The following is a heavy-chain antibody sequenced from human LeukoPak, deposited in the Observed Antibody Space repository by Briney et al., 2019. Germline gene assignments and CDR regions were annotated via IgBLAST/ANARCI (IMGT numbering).Heavy chain of an antibody. J-gene: IGHJ4*02. CDR1: GFTVSTNS. V-gene: IGHV3-53*01. Sequence: GGSLRLSCTVSGFTVSTNSMSWVRQAPGKGLEWVSFIYSDNTHYSDSVKGRFTISRDNSKNTLYLQMNSLRAEDTAVYYCAKSGLNRFDYWGQGTLVTVSS. CDR2: IYSDNT. CDR3: AKSGLNRFDY. D-gene: IGHD2-15*01.